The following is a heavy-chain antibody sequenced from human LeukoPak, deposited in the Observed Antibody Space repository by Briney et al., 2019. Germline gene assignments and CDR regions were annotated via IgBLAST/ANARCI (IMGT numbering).Heavy chain of an antibody. CDR1: GGSISSGGYY. Sequence: KTSETLSHTCTVSGGSISSGGYYWSCIRQPPGKGLECIGYIYHSGSTYYNPSLKSRVTISVDRSKNQFSLKLSSVTAADTAVYYCARGRDVAALFDYWGQGTLVTVSS. CDR3: ARGRDVAALFDY. J-gene: IGHJ4*02. D-gene: IGHD6-6*01. V-gene: IGHV4-30-2*01. CDR2: IYHSGST.